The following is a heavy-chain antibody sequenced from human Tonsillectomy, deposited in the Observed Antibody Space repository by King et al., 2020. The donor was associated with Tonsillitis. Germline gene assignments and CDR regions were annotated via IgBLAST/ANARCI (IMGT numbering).Heavy chain of an antibody. V-gene: IGHV7-4-1*02. CDR2: INTNTGNP. CDR1: GYTFTNYA. CDR3: AGVVTTIRGEPESSDY. Sequence: VQLVQSGSELKKPGASVKVSCKASGYTFTNYAMNWVRQAPGQGLEWMGWINTNTGNPTYAQGFTGRFVFSLDTSVSTAYLQISTLKTEDTAVFYCAGVVTTIRGEPESSDYWGQGTLVTVSS. D-gene: IGHD3-10*01. J-gene: IGHJ4*02.